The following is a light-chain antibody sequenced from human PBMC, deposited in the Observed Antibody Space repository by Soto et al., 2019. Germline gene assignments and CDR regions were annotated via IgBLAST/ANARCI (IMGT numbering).Light chain of an antibody. CDR3: AAWDDSLNAYV. V-gene: IGLV1-44*01. CDR2: SNN. J-gene: IGLJ1*01. CDR1: SSNIGSNT. Sequence: QLVLTQPPSASGTPGQRVTISCSGSSSNIGSNTVNWYQQLPGTAPKLLIYSNNERPSAVPDRFSGSKSGTSASLAISGLQSEDEADFYCAAWDDSLNAYVIGTGTKLTVL.